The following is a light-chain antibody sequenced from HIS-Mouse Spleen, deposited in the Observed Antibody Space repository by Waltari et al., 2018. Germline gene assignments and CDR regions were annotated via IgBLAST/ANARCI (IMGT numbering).Light chain of an antibody. Sequence: SYELTQPPSVSVSPGQTARITCSGDALPKKYAHWCQQKSGQAPVLVIYEDSKRTSGNPVRFSGSSSGTMATLTISGAQVEDEADYYCYSTDSSGNHRVFGGGTKLTVL. CDR2: EDS. J-gene: IGLJ2*01. CDR3: YSTDSSGNHRV. V-gene: IGLV3-10*01. CDR1: ALPKKY.